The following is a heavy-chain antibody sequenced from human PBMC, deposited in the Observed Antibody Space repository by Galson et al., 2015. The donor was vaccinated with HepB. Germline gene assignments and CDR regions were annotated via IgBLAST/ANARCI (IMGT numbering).Heavy chain of an antibody. CDR2: ISGSGGST. Sequence: SLRLSCAASGFTFSSYAMSWVRQAPGKGLEWVSAISGSGGSTYYADSVKGRFTISRDNSKSTLYLQMNSLRAEDTAVYYCAKDRTPHSGPSTVLDYWGQGTLVTVSS. D-gene: IGHD2-15*01. J-gene: IGHJ4*02. V-gene: IGHV3-23*01. CDR1: GFTFSSYA. CDR3: AKDRTPHSGPSTVLDY.